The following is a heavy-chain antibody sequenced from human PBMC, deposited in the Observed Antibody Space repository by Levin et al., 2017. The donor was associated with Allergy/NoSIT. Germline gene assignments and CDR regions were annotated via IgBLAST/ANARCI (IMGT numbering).Heavy chain of an antibody. CDR3: ARGRVPNDY. CDR1: GFIVSDSY. V-gene: IGHV3-11*05. CDR2: ISRGNSYT. Sequence: SCAASGFIVSDSYMSWIRQAPGKGLEWVSYISRGNSYTNYLDSVKGRFTISRDNAKNSLYLQMSSLRAEDTAIYYCARGRVPNDYWGQGTLVTVSS. J-gene: IGHJ4*02. D-gene: IGHD3-10*01.